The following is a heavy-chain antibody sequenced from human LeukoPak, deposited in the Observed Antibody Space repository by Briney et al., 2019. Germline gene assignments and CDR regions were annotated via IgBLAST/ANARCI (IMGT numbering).Heavy chain of an antibody. V-gene: IGHV1-18*01. CDR3: ARVRNSGFRYVDS. CDR2: ISAYNGNT. D-gene: IGHD5-12*01. J-gene: IGHJ4*02. CDR1: GYTFTNYA. Sequence: GASVKVSCKASGYTFTNYAISWVRQAPGQGLEWVGWISAYNGNTNYAQELQGRVTMTTDTSTSTAYMDLRSLRSDDTAVYYCARVRNSGFRYVDSWGQGTLVTVSS.